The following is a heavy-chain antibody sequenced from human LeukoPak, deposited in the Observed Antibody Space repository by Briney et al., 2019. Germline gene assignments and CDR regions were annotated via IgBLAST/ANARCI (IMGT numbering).Heavy chain of an antibody. D-gene: IGHD1-26*01. CDR3: ARDRVGAFFDY. Sequence: ASVEVSCKASGYDFTNYYVHWVRQAPGQGLEWMGTINPNPHEDITTYAQKFQDRVTMTKDPAMSTVYMELSSLTSEDTAVYYCARDRVGAFFDYWGQGTLATVSS. J-gene: IGHJ4*02. CDR2: INPNPHEDIT. CDR1: GYDFTNYY. V-gene: IGHV1-46*01.